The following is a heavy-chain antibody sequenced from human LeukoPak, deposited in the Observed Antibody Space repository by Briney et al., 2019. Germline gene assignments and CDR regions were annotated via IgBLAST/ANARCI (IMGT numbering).Heavy chain of an antibody. J-gene: IGHJ5*02. CDR1: GFTFSSYW. CDR3: AKGSSTSCYHNWFDP. CDR2: INSDGSST. V-gene: IGHV3-74*01. D-gene: IGHD2-2*01. Sequence: GGSLRLSCAASGFTFSSYWMHWVRQAPGKGLVWVSRINSDGSSTSYADSVKGRFTISRDNSKNTLYLQMNSLRAEDTAVYYCAKGSSTSCYHNWFDPWGQGTLVTVSS.